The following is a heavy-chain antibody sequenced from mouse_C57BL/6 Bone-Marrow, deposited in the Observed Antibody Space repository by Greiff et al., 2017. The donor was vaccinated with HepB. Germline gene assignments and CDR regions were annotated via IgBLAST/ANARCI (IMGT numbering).Heavy chain of an antibody. CDR2: IDPSDSET. Sequence: QVQLQQPGAELVRPGSSVKLSCKASGYTFTSYWMHWVKQRPIQGLEWIGNIDPSDSETHYNQKFKDKATLTVDKSSSTAYMQLSSLTSEDSAVYYCARGLLRNWYFDVWGTGTTVTVSS. CDR3: ARGLLRNWYFDV. J-gene: IGHJ1*03. D-gene: IGHD2-3*01. V-gene: IGHV1-52*01. CDR1: GYTFTSYW.